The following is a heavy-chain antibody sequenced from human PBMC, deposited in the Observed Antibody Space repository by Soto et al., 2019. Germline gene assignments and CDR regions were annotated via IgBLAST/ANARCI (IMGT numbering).Heavy chain of an antibody. D-gene: IGHD3-10*01. J-gene: IGHJ6*03. V-gene: IGHV5-10-1*01. Sequence: GESLKISCKGSGYSFTSYWISWVRQMPGKGLEWMGRIDPSDSYTNYSPSFQGHVTISADKSISTAYLQWSSLKASDTAMYYCARQTRDYYGSGSYYKTPPYYYMDVWGKGTTVTVSS. CDR2: IDPSDSYT. CDR3: ARQTRDYYGSGSYYKTPPYYYMDV. CDR1: GYSFTSYW.